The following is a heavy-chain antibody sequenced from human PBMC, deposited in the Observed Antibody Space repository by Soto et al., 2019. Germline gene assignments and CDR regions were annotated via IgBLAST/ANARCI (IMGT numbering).Heavy chain of an antibody. Sequence: ASVKVSCKASGGTFSSYAISWVRQAPGQGLEWMGGIIPIFGTANYAQKFQGQVTISADKSISTAYLQWSSLKASGTAMYYCARQDGGYYYDTSGYYSSMEVWGQGTTVTVSS. CDR1: GGTFSSYA. CDR3: ARQDGGYYYDTSGYYSSMEV. V-gene: IGHV1-69*06. J-gene: IGHJ6*02. D-gene: IGHD3-22*01. CDR2: IIPIFGTA.